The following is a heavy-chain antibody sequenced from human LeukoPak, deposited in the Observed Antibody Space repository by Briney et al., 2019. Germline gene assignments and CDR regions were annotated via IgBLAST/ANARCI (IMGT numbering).Heavy chain of an antibody. V-gene: IGHV3-23*01. D-gene: IGHD6-13*01. CDR2: ITNTGGDT. J-gene: IGHJ4*02. Sequence: PGGSLRLSCVATGFTFSNSAMSWVRQAPGKGLEWVSAITNTGGDTYYADSVKGRFTIPRDNSENTLYLQINSLRGEDTAIYYCARAPMEDSWYIHFDYWGQGTQVTVST. CDR3: ARAPMEDSWYIHFDY. CDR1: GFTFSNSA.